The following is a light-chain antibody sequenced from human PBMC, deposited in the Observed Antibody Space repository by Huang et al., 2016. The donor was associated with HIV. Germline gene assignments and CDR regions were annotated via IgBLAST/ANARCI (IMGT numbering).Light chain of an antibody. CDR3: QQRSNWPPWT. V-gene: IGKV3-11*01. CDR1: QSLSSY. Sequence: DIVLTQSPATLSLSPGERATLSCRASQSLSSYLAWYQQKPGQAPRLLIYDASNRATGIPARFSGSGSGTDVTLTISSLEPEDFAVYYCQQRSNWPPWTFGQGTKVEIK. CDR2: DAS. J-gene: IGKJ1*01.